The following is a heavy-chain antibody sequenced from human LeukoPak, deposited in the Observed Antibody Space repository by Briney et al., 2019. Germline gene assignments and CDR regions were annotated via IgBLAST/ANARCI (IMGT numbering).Heavy chain of an antibody. CDR2: INHSGST. V-gene: IGHV4-34*01. D-gene: IGHD1-26*01. J-gene: IGHJ6*02. Sequence: SETLSLTCAVYGGSFSGYYWSWIRLPPGKGREGIGEINHSGSTNYNPSLTSRVTISVDTSKNQFSLKLSSVTAADTAVYYCARGPPLINEWELVGTLYPRKEYGMDVWGQGTTVTVSS. CDR3: ARGPPLINEWELVGTLYPRKEYGMDV. CDR1: GGSFSGYY.